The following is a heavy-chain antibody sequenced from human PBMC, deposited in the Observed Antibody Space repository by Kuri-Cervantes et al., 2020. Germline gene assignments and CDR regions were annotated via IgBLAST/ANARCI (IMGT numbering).Heavy chain of an antibody. CDR2: IYWDDDK. CDR3: AHIGPHDDNPSFDY. D-gene: IGHD1-14*01. CDR1: GFSHSTSGVG. V-gene: IGHV2-5*05. Sequence: SGPTLVKPTQTLTLTCSFSGFSHSTSGVGVGWIRQPPGKALECLALIYWDDDKRYGPSLKSRLTITKDTSKNQVVLSMTNIDPVDTATYYCAHIGPHDDNPSFDYWGQGILVTVSS. J-gene: IGHJ4*02.